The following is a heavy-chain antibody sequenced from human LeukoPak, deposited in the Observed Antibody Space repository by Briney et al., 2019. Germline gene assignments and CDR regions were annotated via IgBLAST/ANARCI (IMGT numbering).Heavy chain of an antibody. Sequence: ASVKVSCKASGYTFTCYYMHWVRQAPGQGLEWMGWINPNSGGTNYAQKFQGRVTMTRDTSISTAYMELSRLRSDDTAVYYCAREPLVVVKGTGNYFDYWGQGTLVTVSS. V-gene: IGHV1-2*02. CDR3: AREPLVVVKGTGNYFDY. D-gene: IGHD3-22*01. CDR1: GYTFTCYY. CDR2: INPNSGGT. J-gene: IGHJ4*02.